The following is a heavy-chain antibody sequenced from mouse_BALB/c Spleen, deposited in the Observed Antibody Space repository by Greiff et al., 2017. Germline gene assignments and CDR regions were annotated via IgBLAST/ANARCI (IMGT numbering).Heavy chain of an antibody. Sequence: DVMLVESGGGLVKPGGSLKLSCAASGFTFSDYYMYWVRQTPEKRLEWVATISDGGSYTYYPDSVKGRFTISRDNAKNNLYLQMSSLKSEDTAMYYCARDPSGTKAMDYWGQGTSVTVSS. CDR1: GFTFSDYY. D-gene: IGHD4-1*01. CDR2: ISDGGSYT. CDR3: ARDPSGTKAMDY. J-gene: IGHJ4*01. V-gene: IGHV5-4*02.